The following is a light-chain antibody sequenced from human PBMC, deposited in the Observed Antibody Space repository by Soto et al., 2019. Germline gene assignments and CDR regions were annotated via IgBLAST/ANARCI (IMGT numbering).Light chain of an antibody. J-gene: IGLJ3*02. V-gene: IGLV3-21*04. CDR1: NIGGKS. Sequence: SSELTQPPSVSVAPGKTARITCGGNNIGGKSVHWYQQKSGQAPVLVIYYDSERPSGIPERFSGSNSGNTATLTISRVEAGDEADYYCQVWDGDSDHWVFGGGTQLTVL. CDR2: YDS. CDR3: QVWDGDSDHWV.